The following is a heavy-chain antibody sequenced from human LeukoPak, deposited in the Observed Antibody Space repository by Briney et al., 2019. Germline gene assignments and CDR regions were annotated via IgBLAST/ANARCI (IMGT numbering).Heavy chain of an antibody. CDR2: ITGNSGLI. CDR1: GFTFGIYA. D-gene: IGHD2-15*01. Sequence: GGSLRLSCTGSGFTFGIYAMNWVRQAPGKGLEWVSVITGNSGLIDYAGSVKGRFTISRDNDRNTLYLQMTTLRAEDTAIYFCAKDRTPDGFYSIDYWGQGVLVTVSS. J-gene: IGHJ4*02. CDR3: AKDRTPDGFYSIDY. V-gene: IGHV3-23*01.